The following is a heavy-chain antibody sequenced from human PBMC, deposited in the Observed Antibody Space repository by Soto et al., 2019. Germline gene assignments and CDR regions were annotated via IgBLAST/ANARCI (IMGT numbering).Heavy chain of an antibody. CDR1: GFTFSSYA. CDR2: INGSGST. J-gene: IGHJ4*02. D-gene: IGHD3-16*02. CDR3: AKEKDYDYVWGSYRYTSDY. Sequence: GSLRLSCAASGFTFSSYAMSWVGQAPGKGLEWVSAINGSGSTFYADSVKGRFTISRDNSKNTLYLQMNSLRAEDTAVYYCAKEKDYDYVWGSYRYTSDYWGQGTLVTVSS. V-gene: IGHV3-23*01.